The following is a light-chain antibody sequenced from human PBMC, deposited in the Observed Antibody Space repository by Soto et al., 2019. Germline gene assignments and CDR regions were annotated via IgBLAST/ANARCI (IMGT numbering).Light chain of an antibody. CDR3: QQYYSTPLT. Sequence: DIVMTQSPAYLAVSLGERATINCKSSQSVLYSSNNKNYLAWYQQKPGQPPKPLIYWASTRESGVPDRFSGSGSGTDFTLTISSLQAEDVAVYYCQQYYSTPLTFGGGTKVDIK. CDR1: QSVLYSSNNKNY. CDR2: WAS. J-gene: IGKJ4*01. V-gene: IGKV4-1*01.